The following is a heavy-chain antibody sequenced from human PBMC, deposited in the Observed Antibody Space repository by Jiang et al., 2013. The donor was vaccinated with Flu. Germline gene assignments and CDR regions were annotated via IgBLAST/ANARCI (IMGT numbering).Heavy chain of an antibody. Sequence: GAEVKKPGSSVKVSCKASGGTFSSYAISWVRQAPGQGLEWMGRIIPILGIANYAQKFQGRVTITADKSTSTAYMELSSLGSEDTAVYYCARDRVAVAGTFDYVGPGNPGHRL. D-gene: IGHD6-19*01. V-gene: IGHV1-69*04. J-gene: IGHJ4*02. CDR2: IIPILGIA. CDR1: GGTFSSYA. CDR3: ARDRVAVAGTFDY.